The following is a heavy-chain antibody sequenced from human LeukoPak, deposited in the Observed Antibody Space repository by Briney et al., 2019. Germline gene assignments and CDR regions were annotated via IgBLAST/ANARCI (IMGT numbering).Heavy chain of an antibody. D-gene: IGHD2-2*02. Sequence: GGSLRLSCAASGFTFSSYAMSWVRQAPGKGLEWVSAISGSGGSTYYADSVKGRFTISRDNSKNTLYLQMNSLRAEDTAVYYCATLGYCSSTSCYTAFDIWGQGTMVTVSP. CDR3: ATLGYCSSTSCYTAFDI. CDR1: GFTFSSYA. J-gene: IGHJ3*02. CDR2: ISGSGGST. V-gene: IGHV3-23*01.